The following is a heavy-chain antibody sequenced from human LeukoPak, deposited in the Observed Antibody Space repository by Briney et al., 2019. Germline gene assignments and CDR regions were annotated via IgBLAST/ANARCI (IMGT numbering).Heavy chain of an antibody. D-gene: IGHD3-22*01. CDR2: ISSDGKNK. CDR1: GFTFSCYA. CDR3: ARVGDYYDSSGHFDY. J-gene: IGHJ4*02. Sequence: GRSLRLSCAASGFTFSCYAMHWVRQTPGKGLEWVAVISSDGKNKYYADSVKGRFSISRDNSMNTLYLQMNSLRTEDTAVYYCARVGDYYDSSGHFDYWGQGTLVTVSS. V-gene: IGHV3-30*01.